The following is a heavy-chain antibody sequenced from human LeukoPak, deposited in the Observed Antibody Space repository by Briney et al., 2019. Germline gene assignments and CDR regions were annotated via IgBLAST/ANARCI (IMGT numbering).Heavy chain of an antibody. Sequence: ASVKVSCKASGYTFTGYYMHWVRQAPGQGLEWMGWINPNSGGTNYAQKLQGRVTMTRDTSISTAYMELSRQRSDDTAVYYCARDRGAAASYYYMDVWGKRTTVTVSS. CDR1: GYTFTGYY. J-gene: IGHJ6*03. V-gene: IGHV1-2*02. CDR3: ARDRGAAASYYYMDV. CDR2: INPNSGGT. D-gene: IGHD6-13*01.